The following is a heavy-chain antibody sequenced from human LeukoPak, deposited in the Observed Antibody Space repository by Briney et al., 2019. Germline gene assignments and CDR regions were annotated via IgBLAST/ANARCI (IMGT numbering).Heavy chain of an antibody. CDR1: GGSISSSNYY. CDR2: IYHSGST. D-gene: IGHD3-22*01. CDR3: ARHWSSITMIVVVSPFDY. J-gene: IGHJ4*02. V-gene: IGHV4-39*01. Sequence: PSETLSLTCIVSGGSISSSNYYWGWIRQPPGKVLEWIGSIYHSGSTYYKSSLKSRVTISVDTSKNQFSLNLRSVTAADTAVYYCARHWSSITMIVVVSPFDYWGQGTLVTVSS.